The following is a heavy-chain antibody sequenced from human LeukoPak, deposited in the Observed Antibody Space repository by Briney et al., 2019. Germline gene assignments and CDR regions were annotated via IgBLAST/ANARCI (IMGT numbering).Heavy chain of an antibody. V-gene: IGHV3-30*03. J-gene: IGHJ4*02. CDR3: ARDGTMYSSGWTGSYFDY. Sequence: GGSLRLSCAASGFAFSSYGMHWVRQAPGKGLEWVALISYDGTNKYYADSVKGRFTISRDNSKNTLYLHMNSLRAEDTAVYYCARDGTMYSSGWTGSYFDYWGQGTLVTVSS. CDR2: ISYDGTNK. CDR1: GFAFSSYG. D-gene: IGHD6-19*01.